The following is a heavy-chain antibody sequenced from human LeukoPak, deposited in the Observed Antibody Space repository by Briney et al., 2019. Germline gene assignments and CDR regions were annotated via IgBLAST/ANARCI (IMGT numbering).Heavy chain of an antibody. CDR3: ATGVLRYFDWLSKGDAFDI. CDR2: MNPNSGNT. D-gene: IGHD3-9*01. V-gene: IGHV1-8*01. Sequence: ASVKVSCKASGYTFTSYDINWVRQATGQGLEWMGWMNPNSGNTGYAQKFQGRVTMTRNTSISTAYMELSSLRSEDTAVYYCATGVLRYFDWLSKGDAFDIWGQGTMVTASP. CDR1: GYTFTSYD. J-gene: IGHJ3*02.